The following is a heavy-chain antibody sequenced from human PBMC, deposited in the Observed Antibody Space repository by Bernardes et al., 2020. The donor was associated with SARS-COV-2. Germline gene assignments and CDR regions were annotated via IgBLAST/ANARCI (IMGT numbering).Heavy chain of an antibody. D-gene: IGHD4-17*01. CDR2: INPNNGGT. J-gene: IGHJ4*02. Sequence: ASVKVSCKASGYTFTGYYMHWVRQAPGQGLEWMGWINPNNGGTNYAQKFQGRVTMTRDTSISTAYMELSRLRSDDTAVYYCAKDSVAMVTTWDQWGQGTLVTVSS. CDR1: GYTFTGYY. V-gene: IGHV1-2*02. CDR3: AKDSVAMVTTWDQ.